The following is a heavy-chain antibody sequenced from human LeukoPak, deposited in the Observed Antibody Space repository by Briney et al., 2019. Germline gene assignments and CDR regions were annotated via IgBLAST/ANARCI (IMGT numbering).Heavy chain of an antibody. V-gene: IGHV4-59*01. D-gene: IGHD4-17*01. Sequence: KPSETLSPTCTVSGGSISSYYGSWIRQPPGKGLEWIGYIYYSGSTNYNPSLKSRRTISVDTSKTQFSLKLSSVTAPDTAVYYCARARVVTTVTTYYYYGMDVWGQGTTVTVSS. J-gene: IGHJ6*02. CDR2: IYYSGST. CDR3: ARARVVTTVTTYYYYGMDV. CDR1: GGSISSYY.